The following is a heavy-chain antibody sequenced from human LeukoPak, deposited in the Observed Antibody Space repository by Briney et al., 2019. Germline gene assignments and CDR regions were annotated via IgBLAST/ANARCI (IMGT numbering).Heavy chain of an antibody. D-gene: IGHD1-26*01. CDR3: ARHPPVGATSDDAFDI. CDR1: GYSFTSCW. V-gene: IGHV5-51*01. CDR2: IYPGDSDT. Sequence: GESLKISCKGSGYSFTSCWIGWVRQMPGKGLEWMGIIYPGDSDTRYSPSFQGQVTISADKSISTAYLQWSSLKASDTAMYYCARHPPVGATSDDAFDIWGQGTMVTVSS. J-gene: IGHJ3*02.